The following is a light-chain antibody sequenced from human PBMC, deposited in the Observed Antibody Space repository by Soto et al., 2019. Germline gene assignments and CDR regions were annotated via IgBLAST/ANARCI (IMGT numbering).Light chain of an antibody. V-gene: IGKV3D-20*01. CDR3: QQYGSSPVT. Sequence: GLSLSLAALSLSQRERATLSCGASQSVSSYLAWYQQKPGQAPRLLIYDASNRATGIPARFSGSGSGTDFTLTISRLEPEDFAVYYCQQYGSSPVTFGQGTRLEVK. CDR2: DAS. CDR1: QSVSSY. J-gene: IGKJ5*01.